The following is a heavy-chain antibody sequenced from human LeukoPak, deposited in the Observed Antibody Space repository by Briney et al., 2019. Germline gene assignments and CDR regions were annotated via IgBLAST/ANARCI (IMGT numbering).Heavy chain of an antibody. Sequence: GGSLRLSCAASGFTFSSYAMHWVRQAPGKGLEWVAVISYDGSNKKYADSVKGRFTISRDNSKNTLYLQMNSLRAEDTAVYYCARDADRATYNYFYTDVWGKGTTVTVSS. CDR2: ISYDGSNK. J-gene: IGHJ6*03. V-gene: IGHV3-30*01. CDR1: GFTFSSYA. CDR3: ARDADRATYNYFYTDV.